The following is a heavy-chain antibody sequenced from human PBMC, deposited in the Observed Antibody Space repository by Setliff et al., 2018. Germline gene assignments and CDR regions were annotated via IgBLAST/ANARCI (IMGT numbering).Heavy chain of an antibody. CDR1: GYTFARYG. Sequence: ASVKVSCKASGYTFARYGISWVRQAPGQGLEWMGWISVYNSNTNYAEKLRGRVTMTTDTSTSTAYMELSSLRSDDTAIYFCARHSGRYYVPGTFDSWGQGTLVTVSS. CDR3: ARHSGRYYVPGTFDS. V-gene: IGHV1-18*01. CDR2: ISVYNSNT. D-gene: IGHD1-26*01. J-gene: IGHJ4*02.